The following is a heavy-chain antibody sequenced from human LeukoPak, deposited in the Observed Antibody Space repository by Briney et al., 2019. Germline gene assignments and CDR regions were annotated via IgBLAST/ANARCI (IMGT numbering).Heavy chain of an antibody. V-gene: IGHV3-74*01. D-gene: IGHD3-22*01. CDR2: INTDGNTR. Sequence: GGSLRLSCATSGFTFSTSWMHWVRQAPGKGLVWVSRINTDGNTRDYADSVKGRFTISRDNAKNTLYLQMNSLGAEDTAVYYCIRDMGYYDKVWGQGTQVTVSS. CDR1: GFTFSTSW. J-gene: IGHJ4*02. CDR3: IRDMGYYDKV.